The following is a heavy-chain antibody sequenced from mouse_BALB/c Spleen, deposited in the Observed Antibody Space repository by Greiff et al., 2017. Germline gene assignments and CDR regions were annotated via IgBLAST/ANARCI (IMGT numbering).Heavy chain of an antibody. D-gene: IGHD2-3*01. Sequence: QVQLQQSGPSLVQPSQSLSITCTVSGFSLTSYGVHWVRQSPGKGLEWLGVIWRGGSTDYNAAFMSRLSITKDNSKSQVFFKMNSLQADDTAIYYCARRWLLQGYAMDYWGQGTSVTVSS. CDR3: ARRWLLQGYAMDY. CDR2: IWRGGST. V-gene: IGHV2-5-1*01. J-gene: IGHJ4*01. CDR1: GFSLTSYG.